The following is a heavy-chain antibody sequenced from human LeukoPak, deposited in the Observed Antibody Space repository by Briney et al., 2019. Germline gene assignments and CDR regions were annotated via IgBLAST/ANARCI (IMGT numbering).Heavy chain of an antibody. CDR1: GFTVSSNY. J-gene: IGHJ5*02. V-gene: IGHV3-53*01. Sequence: GGSLRLSCAASGFTVSSNYMSWVRQAPGKGLEWVSVIYSGGSTYYADSVKGRFTISRDNAKNSLYLQMNSLRAADTAVYYCARPRVGATGWFDPWGQGTLVTVSS. CDR3: ARPRVGATGWFDP. D-gene: IGHD1-26*01. CDR2: IYSGGST.